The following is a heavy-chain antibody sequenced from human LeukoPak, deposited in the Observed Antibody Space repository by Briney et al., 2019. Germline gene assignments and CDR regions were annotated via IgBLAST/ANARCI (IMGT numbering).Heavy chain of an antibody. J-gene: IGHJ4*02. Sequence: SETLSLTCTVSGGSISSYYWSWIRQPAGKGLEWIGRIYTSGSTNYNPSLKSRVTMSVDTSKNQFSLKLSSVTAADTAVYYCARDLDSSGYYYYFDYWGQGTLVTVSS. CDR3: ARDLDSSGYYYYFDY. D-gene: IGHD3-22*01. V-gene: IGHV4-4*07. CDR1: GGSISSYY. CDR2: IYTSGST.